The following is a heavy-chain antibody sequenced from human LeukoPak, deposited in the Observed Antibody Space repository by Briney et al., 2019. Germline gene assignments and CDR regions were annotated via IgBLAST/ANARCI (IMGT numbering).Heavy chain of an antibody. J-gene: IGHJ4*02. CDR3: ARGPPNWGYDY. V-gene: IGHV1-8*01. D-gene: IGHD7-27*01. Sequence: VASVKVSCKASGFTFTSYDFNWVRQATGQRPEWMGWMSPNSGDTGYAQKFQDRVTMTRNTSISTAYMELSSLRSDDTAVYYCARGPPNWGYDYGGPGTRVTVSS. CDR2: MSPNSGDT. CDR1: GFTFTSYD.